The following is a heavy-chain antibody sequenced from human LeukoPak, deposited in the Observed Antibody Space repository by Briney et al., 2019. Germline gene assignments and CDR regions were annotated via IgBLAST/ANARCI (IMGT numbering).Heavy chain of an antibody. V-gene: IGHV1-69*04. CDR2: IIPILGIA. CDR1: GGTFSSYA. CDR3: ARLDTAMDSYYFDY. D-gene: IGHD5-18*01. J-gene: IGHJ4*02. Sequence: SVKVSCKASGGTFSSYAISWVRQAPGQGLEWMGRIIPILGIANYAQKFQGRVTITADKSTSTAYMELSSLRSEDTAVYYCARLDTAMDSYYFDYWGQGTLVTVSS.